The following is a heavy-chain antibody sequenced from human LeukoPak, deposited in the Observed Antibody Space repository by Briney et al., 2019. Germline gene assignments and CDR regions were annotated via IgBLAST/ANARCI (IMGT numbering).Heavy chain of an antibody. Sequence: PGGFLRLSCEASGFTFSNYWMSWVRQAPGKGLEWVANIKEDGSEKYYVDSVKGRFTISRDNAQNSLYLQMNSLRAEDTAVYYCGRGRKRGGKGPRVT. CDR1: GFTFSNYW. CDR2: IKEDGSEK. CDR3: GRGRKR. V-gene: IGHV3-7*04. J-gene: IGHJ6*03.